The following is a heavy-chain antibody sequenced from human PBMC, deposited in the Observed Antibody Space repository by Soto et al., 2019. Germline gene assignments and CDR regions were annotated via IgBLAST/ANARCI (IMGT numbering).Heavy chain of an antibody. V-gene: IGHV4-59*01. Sequence: NPSETLSLTCTVSGGSISSYYWSWIRQPPGKGLEWIGYIYYSGSTNYNPSLKSRVTISVDTSKNQFSLKLSSVTAADTAVYYCARGGVAAADLDYWGQGTLVTVSS. CDR3: ARGGVAAADLDY. CDR2: IYYSGST. J-gene: IGHJ4*02. D-gene: IGHD6-13*01. CDR1: GGSISSYY.